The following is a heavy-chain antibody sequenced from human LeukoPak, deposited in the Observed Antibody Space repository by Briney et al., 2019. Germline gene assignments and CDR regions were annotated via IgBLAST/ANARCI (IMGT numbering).Heavy chain of an antibody. D-gene: IGHD2-2*01. J-gene: IGHJ6*02. CDR3: AKQDIVVVPAAFYYYYGMDV. V-gene: IGHV4-39*01. CDR2: IYHSGST. Sequence: SETLSLTCTVSGGSISSSSYYWGWIRQPPGKGLEWIGSIYHSGSTYYNPSLKSRVTISVDTSKNQFSLKLSSVTAADTAVYYCAKQDIVVVPAAFYYYYGMDVWGQGTTVTVSS. CDR1: GGSISSSSYY.